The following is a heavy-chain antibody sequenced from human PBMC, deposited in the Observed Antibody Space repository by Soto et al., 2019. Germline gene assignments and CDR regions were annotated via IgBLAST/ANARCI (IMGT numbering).Heavy chain of an antibody. CDR2: IIPTFGTA. CDR3: ARENPWEPLP. Sequence: QVQLVQSGAEVKKPGSSVKVSCKASGCTFSSYAISWVRQAPGQGLEWMGGIIPTFGTANYAQKFQGRVTITGDEATSTVYMELSSLRSEDTAVYYSARENPWEPLPWGQGNLVTVSS. V-gene: IGHV1-69*01. D-gene: IGHD1-26*01. CDR1: GCTFSSYA. J-gene: IGHJ5*02.